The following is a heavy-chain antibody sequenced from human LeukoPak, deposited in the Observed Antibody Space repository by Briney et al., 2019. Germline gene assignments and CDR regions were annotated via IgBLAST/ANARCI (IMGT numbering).Heavy chain of an antibody. J-gene: IGHJ4*02. Sequence: PSETLSLTCTVSGGSISSSSYYWGWIRQPPRKGLEWIGSIYYSGSTYYNPSLKSRVTISVDTSKNQFSLKLSSVTAADTAVYYCARDLIYSNFFHYWGQGTLDTVSS. CDR1: GGSISSSSYY. CDR3: ARDLIYSNFFHY. V-gene: IGHV4-39*07. CDR2: IYYSGST. D-gene: IGHD4-11*01.